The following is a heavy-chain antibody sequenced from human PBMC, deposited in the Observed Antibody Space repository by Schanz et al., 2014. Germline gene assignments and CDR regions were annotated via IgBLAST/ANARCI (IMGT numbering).Heavy chain of an antibody. CDR3: ARDWVVPAAIGEGNWNYDN. V-gene: IGHV4-34*01. CDR2: IHHSGST. J-gene: IGHJ4*02. D-gene: IGHD2-2*02. CDR1: GGSFSGYY. Sequence: QVQLQQWGAGLLKPSETLSLTCAVYGGSFSGYYWTWIRQPPGKGLEWIGEIHHSGSTNYNPSLKSRVTISMDTSKNQSSLKLSSVTAADTAVYYCARDWVVPAAIGEGNWNYDNWGQGTLVTVSS.